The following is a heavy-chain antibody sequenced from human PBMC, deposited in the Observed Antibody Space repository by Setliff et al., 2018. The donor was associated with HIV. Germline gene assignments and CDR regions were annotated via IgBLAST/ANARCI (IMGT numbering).Heavy chain of an antibody. CDR2: VNHKGVA. J-gene: IGHJ4*02. CDR1: GGSVSTTNYY. CDR3: TRAQIAAPRPFDY. V-gene: IGHV4-34*01. Sequence: SETLSLTCTVSGGSVSTTNYYWSWIRQPPGRGLEWIGEVNHKGVANYSPSLMRRATISADTSKNQFSLGLSSVTAADTALYFCTRAQIAAPRPFDYWGQGTLVTVSS. D-gene: IGHD2-21*01.